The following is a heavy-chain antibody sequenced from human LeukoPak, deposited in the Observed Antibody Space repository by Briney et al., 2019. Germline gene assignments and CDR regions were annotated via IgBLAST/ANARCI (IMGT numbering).Heavy chain of an antibody. CDR1: GFTFSSYS. D-gene: IGHD1-26*01. CDR2: ISSSGDNK. Sequence: GGSLRLSCAASGFTFSSYSMNWVRQAPGKGLEWVAVISSSGDNKYYTDFVKGRFTVSRDNSKDTLYLQMNSLRPEDTAVYYCAREVGPFDFWGQGTLVTVSS. J-gene: IGHJ4*02. CDR3: AREVGPFDF. V-gene: IGHV3-23*01.